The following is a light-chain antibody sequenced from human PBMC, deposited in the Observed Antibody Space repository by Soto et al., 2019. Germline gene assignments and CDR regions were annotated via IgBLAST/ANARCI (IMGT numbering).Light chain of an antibody. Sequence: MTQSPSSVSASVGDRVTITCRSSEDISTWLAWYQQKPGKAPKLLIYAASSLQSGVPSRFSGSGSGTDLTLTISSLQTEDFANYYCQHADSFPLITFGQGTRLEI. CDR2: AAS. J-gene: IGKJ5*01. V-gene: IGKV1-12*01. CDR3: QHADSFPLIT. CDR1: EDISTW.